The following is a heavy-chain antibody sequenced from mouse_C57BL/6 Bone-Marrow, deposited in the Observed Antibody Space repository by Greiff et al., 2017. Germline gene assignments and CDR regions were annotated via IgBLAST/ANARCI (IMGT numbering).Heavy chain of an antibody. V-gene: IGHV5-17*01. CDR3: VYDYDLAWFAY. CDR1: GFTFSDYG. J-gene: IGHJ3*01. Sequence: EVQLQESGGGLVKPGGSLKLSCAASGFTFSDYGMHWVRQAPEKGLEWVAYISSGSSTIYYADTVKGRFTLSRDNAKNTLFLQMTGLRSEDTAMYYCVYDYDLAWFAYWGQGTLVTGSA. D-gene: IGHD2-4*01. CDR2: ISSGSSTI.